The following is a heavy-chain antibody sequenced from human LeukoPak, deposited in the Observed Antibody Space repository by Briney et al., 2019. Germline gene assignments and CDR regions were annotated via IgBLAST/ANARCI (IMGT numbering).Heavy chain of an antibody. CDR3: ARVDGSGSSAPNDC. CDR2: INVGNGNT. CDR1: GYTFSSYA. Sequence: GASVKVSCKASGYTFSSYAIHWVRQAPGQRLEWMGWINVGNGNTEYAQKFQGRVTITRDTSATATYMELSSLRSEDTAVYFCARVDGSGSSAPNDCWGQGTLVTVSS. V-gene: IGHV1-3*01. J-gene: IGHJ4*02. D-gene: IGHD3-10*01.